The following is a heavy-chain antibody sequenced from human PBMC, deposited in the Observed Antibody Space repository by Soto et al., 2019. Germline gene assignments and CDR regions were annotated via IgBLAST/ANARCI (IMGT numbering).Heavy chain of an antibody. Sequence: QVQLVASGGGVVQPGRSLRLSCAASGFTFSSYGMHWVRQAPGKGLEWVAVIWYDGSNKYYADSVKGRFTISRDTSKNTLYLQMNSLRAEDRAVYYCARDRPTRSADGDSSGWDEVDAFDIWGQGTMVTVSS. V-gene: IGHV3-33*01. J-gene: IGHJ3*02. CDR3: ARDRPTRSADGDSSGWDEVDAFDI. D-gene: IGHD6-19*01. CDR1: GFTFSSYG. CDR2: IWYDGSNK.